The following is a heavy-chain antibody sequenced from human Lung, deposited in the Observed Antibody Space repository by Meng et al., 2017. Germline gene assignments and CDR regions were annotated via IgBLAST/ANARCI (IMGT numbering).Heavy chain of an antibody. Sequence: GERGEAWGRGNEPGAQVKVPSKASGYTFPDSGIHWGRRAPGQEMEWMGRINPKSGDTHYAQRFQVRVTMTGDTSLRTAYLELSGLRSDHTAMYYFARDEDISSAGKLFGDYCGQGTLVTVSS. J-gene: IGHJ4*02. CDR2: INPKSGDT. CDR3: ARDEDISSAGKLFGDY. V-gene: IGHV1-2*06. D-gene: IGHD6-13*01. CDR1: GYTFPDSG.